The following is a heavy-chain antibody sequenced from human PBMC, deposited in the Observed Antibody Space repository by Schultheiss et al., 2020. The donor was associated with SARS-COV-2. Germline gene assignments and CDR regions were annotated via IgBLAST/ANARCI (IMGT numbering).Heavy chain of an antibody. D-gene: IGHD3-22*01. V-gene: IGHV3-23*01. J-gene: IGHJ4*02. Sequence: GGSLRLSCAASGFTFSGNAMTWVRQAPGKGLEWVSAISGSAGATYYANSVKGRFTISRDNSNNTLYLQMNSLRVEDTAVYYCAKDDIDSSGWALDHWGRGNLVTVSS. CDR3: AKDDIDSSGWALDH. CDR2: ISGSAGAT. CDR1: GFTFSGNA.